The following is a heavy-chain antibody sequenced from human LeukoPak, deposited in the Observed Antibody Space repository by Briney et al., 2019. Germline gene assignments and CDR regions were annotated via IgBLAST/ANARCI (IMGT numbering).Heavy chain of an antibody. D-gene: IGHD3-22*01. J-gene: IGHJ4*02. Sequence: SGTLSLTCAVSGDSISSSNWWSWVRQPPGKGLEWIGEIYHSGSTNYNPSLKSRVTISVDNSKNQFSLQLCSVTPADTAVYYCARRGYDGSGYGFDYWGQGTLVTVSS. CDR2: IYHSGST. CDR1: GDSISSSNW. CDR3: ARRGYDGSGYGFDY. V-gene: IGHV4-4*02.